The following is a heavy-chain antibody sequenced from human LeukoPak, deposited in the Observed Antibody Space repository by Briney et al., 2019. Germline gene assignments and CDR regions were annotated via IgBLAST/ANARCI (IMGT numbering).Heavy chain of an antibody. CDR3: ARFTIGWFYFDS. J-gene: IGHJ4*02. D-gene: IGHD6-19*01. V-gene: IGHV3-48*03. CDR2: VSSSSGVSI. Sequence: GGSLRLSCAASGFTFSNYEMNWVRQAPGKGLEWVSYVSSSSGVSIYYADSVKGRFTISRDNAKNSLYLQRNSLRVEDTAVYYCARFTIGWFYFDSWGQGTLVTVSS. CDR1: GFTFSNYE.